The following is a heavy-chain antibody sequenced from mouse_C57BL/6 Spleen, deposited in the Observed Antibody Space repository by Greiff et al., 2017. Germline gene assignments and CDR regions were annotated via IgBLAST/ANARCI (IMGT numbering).Heavy chain of an antibody. CDR1: GYTFTSYW. D-gene: IGHD3-2*02. CDR2: IDPSDSYT. CDR3: ARPTAQATFFGY. Sequence: QVQLQQPGAELVKPGASVKLSCKASGYTFTSYWMQWVKQRPGQGLEWIGEIDPSDSYTNYNQKFKGKATLTVDTSSSTAYMQLSSLTSEDSAVYYCARPTAQATFFGYWGQGTTLTVSS. V-gene: IGHV1-50*01. J-gene: IGHJ2*01.